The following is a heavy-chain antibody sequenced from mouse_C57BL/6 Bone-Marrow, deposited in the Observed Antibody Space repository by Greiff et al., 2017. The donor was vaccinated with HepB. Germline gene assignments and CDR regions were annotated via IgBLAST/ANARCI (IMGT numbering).Heavy chain of an antibody. CDR1: GFTFSDYG. D-gene: IGHD3-2*02. Sequence: EVKLMESGGGLVKPGGSLKLSCAASGFTFSDYGMHWVRQAPEQGLEWVAYISSGSSTIYYADTVYGRFTFSRDNAKNTLFLQMTSLRSEDTAMYYCAKLDSSGYGDDYWGQGTTLTVSS. V-gene: IGHV5-17*01. CDR2: ISSGSSTI. CDR3: AKLDSSGYGDDY. J-gene: IGHJ2*01.